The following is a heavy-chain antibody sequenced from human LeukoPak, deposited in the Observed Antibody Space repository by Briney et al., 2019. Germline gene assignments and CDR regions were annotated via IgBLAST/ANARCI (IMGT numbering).Heavy chain of an antibody. D-gene: IGHD2-21*01. V-gene: IGHV3-7*01. CDR1: GFTFSSDW. CDR2: RKQDGSEK. J-gene: IGHJ3*01. CDR3: ARDVIPV. Sequence: GGSLRLSCAASGFTFSSDWMSWCRQAPGKGREWVAKRKQDGSEKYYVDSVKGRFTISRDNAKNSLYLQMNSLTAEDTAVYYCARDVIPVWGQGTMVTVSS.